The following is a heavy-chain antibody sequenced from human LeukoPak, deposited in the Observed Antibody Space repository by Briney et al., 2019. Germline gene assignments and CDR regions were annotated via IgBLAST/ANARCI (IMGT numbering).Heavy chain of an antibody. CDR1: GGTFSSYA. Sequence: GASVMVSCKASGGTFSSYAISRVRQAPGQGLEWMGGIIPIFGTANYAQKFQGRVTITADKSTSTAYMELSSLRSEDTAVYYCARAVRGVIMSYFDYWGQGTLVTVSS. CDR3: ARAVRGVIMSYFDY. D-gene: IGHD3-10*01. J-gene: IGHJ4*02. V-gene: IGHV1-69*06. CDR2: IIPIFGTA.